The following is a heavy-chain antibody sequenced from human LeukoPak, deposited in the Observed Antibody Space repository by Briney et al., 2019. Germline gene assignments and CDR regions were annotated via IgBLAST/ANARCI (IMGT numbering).Heavy chain of an antibody. CDR1: GFTFSSYC. CDR2: ISYDGSNK. D-gene: IGHD1-26*01. V-gene: IGHV3-30*18. CDR3: AKDPPRSGSYYHVYYFDY. Sequence: PGGSLRLSCAASGFTFSSYCMHWVRQAPGKGLEWVALISYDGSNKYYADSVKGRFTISRDNSKNSLYLQMNSLRAEDTAVYYCAKDPPRSGSYYHVYYFDYWGQGTLVTVSS. J-gene: IGHJ4*02.